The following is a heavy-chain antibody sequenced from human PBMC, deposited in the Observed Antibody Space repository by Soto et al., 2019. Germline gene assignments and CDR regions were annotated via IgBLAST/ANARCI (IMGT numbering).Heavy chain of an antibody. J-gene: IGHJ6*02. D-gene: IGHD6-13*01. CDR2: IYPGDSDT. CDR1: GYSFTSYW. CDR3: ARAAAGAQTNYYYYYGMDV. Sequence: GESLKISCKGSGYSFTSYWIGWVRQMPGKGLEWMGIIYPGDSDTRYSPSFQGQVTISADKSISTAYLQWSSLKASDTAMYYCARAAAGAQTNYYYYYGMDVWGQGTTVTVSS. V-gene: IGHV5-51*01.